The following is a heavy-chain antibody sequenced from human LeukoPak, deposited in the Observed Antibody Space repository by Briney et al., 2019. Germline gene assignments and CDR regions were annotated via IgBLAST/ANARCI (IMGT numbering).Heavy chain of an antibody. J-gene: IGHJ4*02. CDR2: INPNSGGT. CDR1: GYTFTGYY. CDR3: ARDFGGIQLWEITDY. D-gene: IGHD5-18*01. Sequence: ASVKVSCKASGYTFTGYYMHWVRQAPGPGLEWMGRINPNSGGTNYAQKFQGRVTMTRDTSISTAYMELSRLRSDDTAVYYCARDFGGIQLWEITDYWGQGTLVTVSS. V-gene: IGHV1-2*06.